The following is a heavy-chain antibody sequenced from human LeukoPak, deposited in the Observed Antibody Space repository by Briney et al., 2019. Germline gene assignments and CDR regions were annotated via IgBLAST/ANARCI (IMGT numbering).Heavy chain of an antibody. D-gene: IGHD3-9*01. CDR3: ARDPTDTGYSLSGPDY. Sequence: GGSLRLSCAASGFTFSNYSINWVRQAPGKWLEWVSSISSSSNYIYYADSVKGRFTISRDNAKNSLYLQMNSLRAEDTAVYYCARDPTDTGYSLSGPDYWGQGTLVTVSS. J-gene: IGHJ4*02. CDR2: ISSSSNYI. V-gene: IGHV3-21*01. CDR1: GFTFSNYS.